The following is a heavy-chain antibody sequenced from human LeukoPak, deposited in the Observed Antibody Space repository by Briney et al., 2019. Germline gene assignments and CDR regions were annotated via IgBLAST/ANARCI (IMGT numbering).Heavy chain of an antibody. D-gene: IGHD6-13*01. CDR1: GFTFTNAL. V-gene: IGHV3-48*01. CDR2: ISSSSNAI. Sequence: PGGSLRLSCAASGFTFTNALMNWVRQAPGKGLEWISYISSSSNAIHYADSVKGRFTVSRDNAKNSLYLQMNNLRAEDTAVYYCARDFDKAATYWGQGTLVTVSS. J-gene: IGHJ4*02. CDR3: ARDFDKAATY.